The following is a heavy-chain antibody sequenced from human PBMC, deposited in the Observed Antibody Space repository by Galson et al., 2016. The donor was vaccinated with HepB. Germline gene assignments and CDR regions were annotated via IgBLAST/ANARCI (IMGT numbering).Heavy chain of an antibody. V-gene: IGHV1-8*01. CDR1: GYIFTSCD. CDR2: MGPKNGKT. Sequence: SCKASGYIFTSCDIYWMRQAAGQGLTWMGWMGPKNGKTGYAQKFQGRVSMTRNISISTAYLEVNSLESEDTAVYYCAIGEAGFDSWGQGTLVTVSP. CDR3: AIGEAGFDS. J-gene: IGHJ4*02.